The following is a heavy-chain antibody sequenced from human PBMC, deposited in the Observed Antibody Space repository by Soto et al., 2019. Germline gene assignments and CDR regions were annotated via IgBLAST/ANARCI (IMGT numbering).Heavy chain of an antibody. D-gene: IGHD6-19*01. CDR2: ISGSGGST. Sequence: GGSLRLSCAASGFTFSTYAMTWVRQAPGKGLEWVSAISGSGGSTYYADSVKGRFTISRDNSKNTLYLQMNGLRAEDTAVYYCAKDPETSGWPNNWFDPWGQGTLVTVSS. J-gene: IGHJ5*02. CDR1: GFTFSTYA. CDR3: AKDPETSGWPNNWFDP. V-gene: IGHV3-23*01.